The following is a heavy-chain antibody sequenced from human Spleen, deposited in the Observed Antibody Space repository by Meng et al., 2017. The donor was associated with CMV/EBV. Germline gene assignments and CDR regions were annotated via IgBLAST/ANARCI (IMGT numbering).Heavy chain of an antibody. CDR2: ISAYNGNT. D-gene: IGHD2-2*01. CDR1: GGPFSRLH. CDR3: AREDCSSTSCYYHYGMDV. V-gene: IGHV1-18*01. J-gene: IGHJ6*02. Sequence: ASVKVSCKASGGPFSRLHISWVRQAPGQGLEWMGWISAYNGNTNYAQKLQGRVTMTTDTSTSTAYMELRSLRSDDTAVYYCAREDCSSTSCYYHYGMDVWGQGTTVTVSS.